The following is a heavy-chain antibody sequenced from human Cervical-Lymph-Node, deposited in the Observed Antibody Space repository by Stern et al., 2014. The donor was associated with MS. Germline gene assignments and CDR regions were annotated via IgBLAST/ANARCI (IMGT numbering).Heavy chain of an antibody. CDR3: ARHSNLPSSYRMDV. CDR1: GGSISSSSYY. D-gene: IGHD5-18*01. J-gene: IGHJ6*01. V-gene: IGHV4-39*01. Sequence: QVQLQESGPGLVKPSETLSLTCTVSGGSISSSSYYWGWIRQPPGKGLEWIGNIYYSGGTYYNPSLKSRVTISVDTSRNQFPLKLSSVTAADTAVYYCARHSNLPSSYRMDVWGQGTTVNVSS. CDR2: IYYSGGT.